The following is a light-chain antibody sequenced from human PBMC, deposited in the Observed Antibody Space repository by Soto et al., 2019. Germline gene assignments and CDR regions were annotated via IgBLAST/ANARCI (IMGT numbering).Light chain of an antibody. V-gene: IGKV3-15*01. CDR3: QQYSDWPPYT. CDR2: ATS. Sequence: ETVMTQSPVTLSVSPGERATLSCRASQSVGGNVAWYQQKRGQAPRLLMYATSTRATGIPAKFSGSGSGTQYTLTISSLQSEDSAVYFCQQYSDWPPYTFGQGTKLEIK. CDR1: QSVGGN. J-gene: IGKJ2*01.